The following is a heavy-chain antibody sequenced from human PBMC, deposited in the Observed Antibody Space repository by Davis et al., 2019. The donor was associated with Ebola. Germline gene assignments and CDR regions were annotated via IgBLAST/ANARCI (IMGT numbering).Heavy chain of an antibody. CDR2: IWYDGSNK. V-gene: IGHV3-33*01. CDR1: GFTFSSYG. D-gene: IGHD2-15*01. Sequence: GGSLRLSCAASGFTFSSYGMHWVRQAPGKGLEWVAVIWYDGSNKYYADSVKGRFTISRDNSKNTLYLQMNSLRSEDTAVYYCARGGYCSGGSCTRAYYYYGMDVWGQGTTVTVSS. J-gene: IGHJ6*02. CDR3: ARGGYCSGGSCTRAYYYYGMDV.